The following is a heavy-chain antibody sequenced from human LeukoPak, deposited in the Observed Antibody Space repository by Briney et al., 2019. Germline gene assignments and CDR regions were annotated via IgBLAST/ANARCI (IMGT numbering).Heavy chain of an antibody. CDR1: GFTFSSYW. D-gene: IGHD3-22*01. V-gene: IGHV3-74*01. CDR2: INSDGSST. Sequence: GGSLRLSCAASGFTFSSYWMHWVRQAPGKGLVWVSRINSDGSSTSYADSVKGRFTISRDNAKNSLYLQMNSLRVEDTAVYYCACRPSSVYYYGIFDYWGQGTLVTVSS. CDR3: ACRPSSVYYYGIFDY. J-gene: IGHJ4*02.